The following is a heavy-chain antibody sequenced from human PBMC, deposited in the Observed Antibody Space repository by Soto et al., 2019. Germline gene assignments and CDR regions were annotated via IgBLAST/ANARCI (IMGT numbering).Heavy chain of an antibody. CDR3: ARDLCHVTVNFGDY. D-gene: IGHD3-3*01. V-gene: IGHV3-7*01. Sequence: GGSLRLSCAASGFTFSSYWMSWVRQAPGKGLEWVANIKQDGSEKYYVDSVKGRFTISRDNAKNSLYLQMNSLRAEDTAVYYCARDLCHVTVNFGDYWGQGTLVTVSS. CDR2: IKQDGSEK. CDR1: GFTFSSYW. J-gene: IGHJ4*02.